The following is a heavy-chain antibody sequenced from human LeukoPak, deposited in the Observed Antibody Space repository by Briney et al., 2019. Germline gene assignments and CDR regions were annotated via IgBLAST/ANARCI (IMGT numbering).Heavy chain of an antibody. Sequence: GGSLRLSCAASGFSFSDAWMNWVRQAPGKGLEWVGHIKSKAYGGTTEYAASVKGRFTISRDDSKSIAYLQMNSLQTEDTAVYYCATDFYDSTWGQGTLVTVSS. V-gene: IGHV3-15*07. CDR1: GFSFSDAW. J-gene: IGHJ5*02. D-gene: IGHD3-22*01. CDR3: ATDFYDST. CDR2: IKSKAYGGTT.